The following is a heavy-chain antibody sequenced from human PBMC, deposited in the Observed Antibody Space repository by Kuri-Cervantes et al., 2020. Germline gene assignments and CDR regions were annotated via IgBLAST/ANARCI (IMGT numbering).Heavy chain of an antibody. CDR1: GGSFSGYY. V-gene: IGHV4-34*01. CDR2: ISYRGSP. Sequence: SQTLSLTCAVYGGSFSGYYWSWVRQPPGKGPEWIGEISYRGSPNSNPSLKSRVTISVDTSKNQFSLKLSSVTAVDTAVYYCAREKGDYVGWFDPWGQGTLVTVSS. CDR3: AREKGDYVGWFDP. J-gene: IGHJ5*02. D-gene: IGHD4-23*01.